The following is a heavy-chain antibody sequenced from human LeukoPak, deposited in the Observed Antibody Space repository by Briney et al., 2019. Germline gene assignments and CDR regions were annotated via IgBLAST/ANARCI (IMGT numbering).Heavy chain of an antibody. CDR1: GFTFSSYG. CDR3: AKATPPAAEAYYYMDV. Sequence: PGGSLRLSCAASGFTFSSYGMSWVRQAPGKGLEWVSAISGSGGSTYYADSVKGRFTISRDNSKNTLYLQMNSLRAEDTAVYYCAKATPPAAEAYYYMDVWGKGTTVTISS. CDR2: ISGSGGST. J-gene: IGHJ6*03. V-gene: IGHV3-23*01. D-gene: IGHD6-13*01.